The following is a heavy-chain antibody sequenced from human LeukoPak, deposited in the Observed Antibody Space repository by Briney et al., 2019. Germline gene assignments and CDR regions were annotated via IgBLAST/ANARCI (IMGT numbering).Heavy chain of an antibody. Sequence: SETLSLTCTVSGGSISSYYWSWIRQPPGKGLEWIGYIYYSGSTNYNPSLKSRVTISVDTSKNQFSLKLSSVTAADTAVYYCARGRTLFGYWGQGTLVTVSS. J-gene: IGHJ4*02. CDR3: ARGRTLFGY. CDR1: GGSISSYY. CDR2: IYYSGST. D-gene: IGHD3-3*01. V-gene: IGHV4-59*12.